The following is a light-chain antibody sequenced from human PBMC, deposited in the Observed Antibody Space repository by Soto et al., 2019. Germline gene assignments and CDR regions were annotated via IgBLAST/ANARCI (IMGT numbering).Light chain of an antibody. CDR2: EVT. CDR1: SSDVGGYNF. V-gene: IGLV2-8*01. J-gene: IGLJ2*01. CDR3: SSYAGSNTVV. Sequence: QSALTQPPSASGSPGQSVTISCTGTSSDVGGYNFVSWYQQHPGKAPKLMIYEVTKRSSGVPDRFSGSKSGSTASLTVSGLQAGDEAHYYCSSYAGSNTVVFGGGTKLTVL.